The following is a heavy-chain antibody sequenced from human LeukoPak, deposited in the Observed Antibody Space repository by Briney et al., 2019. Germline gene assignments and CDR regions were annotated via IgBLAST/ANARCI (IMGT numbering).Heavy chain of an antibody. CDR2: IYPGDSDT. D-gene: IGHD3-3*01. V-gene: IGHV5-51*01. Sequence: GASLKISCQVSGTDFSTYWVAWVRQMPGKGLEWLGVIYPGDSDTRYSPSFEGQVTISVDKSISTAYLQWSSLKASDTAMYYCARHSRITIFGVEDYWGQGTLVTVSS. CDR3: ARHSRITIFGVEDY. CDR1: GTDFSTYW. J-gene: IGHJ4*02.